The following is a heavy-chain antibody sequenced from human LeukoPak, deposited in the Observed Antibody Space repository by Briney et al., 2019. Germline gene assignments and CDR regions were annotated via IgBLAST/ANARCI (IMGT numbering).Heavy chain of an antibody. CDR2: ISYDGSNK. CDR1: GFTFSSYA. J-gene: IGHJ6*03. Sequence: GGSLRLSCAASGFTFSSYAMHWVRQAPGKGLEWVAVISYDGSNKYYADSVKGRFTISRDNSKNTVYLQMNSLRAEDTAVYYCARDGEIFGVVIIDPKASYYYMDVWGKGTTVTVSS. D-gene: IGHD3-3*01. CDR3: ARDGEIFGVVIIDPKASYYYMDV. V-gene: IGHV3-30-3*01.